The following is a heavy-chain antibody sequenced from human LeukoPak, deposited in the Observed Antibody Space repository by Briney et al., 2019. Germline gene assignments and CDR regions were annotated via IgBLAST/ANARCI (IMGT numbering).Heavy chain of an antibody. CDR1: GFTFSSYE. V-gene: IGHV3-48*03. J-gene: IGHJ4*02. CDR3: ARDFEGRKGIAGTGSDY. CDR2: ISDSSTTI. Sequence: PGGSLRLSCAASGFTFSSYEMNWVRQAPGKGLEWVSYISDSSTTIYYADSVKGRFTISRDNAKNSLYLQMNSLRAEDRAIYYCARDFEGRKGIAGTGSDYWGRRILVTVSS. D-gene: IGHD6-13*01.